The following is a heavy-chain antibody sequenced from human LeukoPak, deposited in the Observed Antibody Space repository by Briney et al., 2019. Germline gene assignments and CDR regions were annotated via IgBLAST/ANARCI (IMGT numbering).Heavy chain of an antibody. Sequence: SETLSLTCAVYGGSFSGYYWSWIRQPPGKGLEWIGEINHSGSTNYNPSLKSRVTISVDTSKNQFSLKLSSVTAADTAVYYCARCRIGYSYGRHLDYWGQGTLVTVSS. CDR1: GGSFSGYY. CDR3: ARCRIGYSYGRHLDY. CDR2: INHSGST. V-gene: IGHV4-34*01. J-gene: IGHJ4*02. D-gene: IGHD5-18*01.